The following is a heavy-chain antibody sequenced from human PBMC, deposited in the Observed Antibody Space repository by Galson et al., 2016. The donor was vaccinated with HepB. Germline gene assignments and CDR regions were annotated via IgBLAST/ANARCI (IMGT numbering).Heavy chain of an antibody. CDR2: INAGNGDT. CDR1: GYTHNYV. Sequence: SVKVSCKASGYTHNYVMHWVRQAPGQRLEWMGWINAGNGDTGYSQRFQGSVTIARDTSANTAYMELSSLKSEDTAVYYCASGNCGGDCYLDYWGQGTLVTVSS. CDR3: ASGNCGGDCYLDY. J-gene: IGHJ4*02. D-gene: IGHD2-21*02. V-gene: IGHV1-3*01.